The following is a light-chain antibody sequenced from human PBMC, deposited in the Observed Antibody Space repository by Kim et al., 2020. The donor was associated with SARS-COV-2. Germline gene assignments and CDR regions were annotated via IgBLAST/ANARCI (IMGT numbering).Light chain of an antibody. CDR1: QSISSY. Sequence: ASVEDRVTITCRASQSISSYLSWYQQKPGKAPKLLIYAASSLQSGVPLRFSGSGSGTEYTITISSLQPEDFATYYCQHSYTTPRTFGQGTKVEIK. V-gene: IGKV1-39*01. J-gene: IGKJ1*01. CDR2: AAS. CDR3: QHSYTTPRT.